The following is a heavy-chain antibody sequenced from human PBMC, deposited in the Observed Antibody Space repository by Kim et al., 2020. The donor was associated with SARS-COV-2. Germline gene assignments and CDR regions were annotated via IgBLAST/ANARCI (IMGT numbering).Heavy chain of an antibody. J-gene: IGHJ6*02. CDR1: GFIFSSYG. V-gene: IGHV3-30*18. Sequence: GGSLRLSCAASGFIFSSYGMHWVRQAPGKGLEWVAVISYDGSNKYYADSVKGRFTISRDNSKNTLYLQMNSLRAEDTVVYYCAKESGSGSYYAWTYYYYGMDVWGQGTTVTVSS. CDR2: ISYDGSNK. CDR3: AKESGSGSYYAWTYYYYGMDV. D-gene: IGHD3-10*01.